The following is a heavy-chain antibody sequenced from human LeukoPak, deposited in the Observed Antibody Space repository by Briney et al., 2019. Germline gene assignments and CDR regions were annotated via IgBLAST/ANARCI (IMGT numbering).Heavy chain of an antibody. CDR3: ARVGIIAAAGFDAFDI. CDR1: GYTFTSYG. Sequence: ASVKVSCKASGYTFTSYGISWVRQAPGQGLEWMGWISAYNGNTNYAQELQGRVTMTTDTSTSTAYMELRSLRSDDTAVYYCARVGIIAAAGFDAFDIWGQGTMVTVSS. CDR2: ISAYNGNT. D-gene: IGHD6-13*01. V-gene: IGHV1-18*01. J-gene: IGHJ3*02.